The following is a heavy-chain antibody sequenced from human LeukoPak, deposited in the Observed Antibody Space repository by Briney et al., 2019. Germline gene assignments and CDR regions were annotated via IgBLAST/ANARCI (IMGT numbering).Heavy chain of an antibody. CDR3: ARDALQPYYDFWSGYSDY. J-gene: IGHJ4*02. CDR1: GFSFSDYS. V-gene: IGHV3-30-3*01. CDR2: ISYDGSNK. D-gene: IGHD3-3*01. Sequence: GGSLRLSCAASGFSFSDYSMNWVRQAPGKGLEWVAVISYDGSNKYYADSVKGRFTISRDNSKNTLYLQMNSLRAEDTAVYYCARDALQPYYDFWSGYSDYWGQGTLVTVSS.